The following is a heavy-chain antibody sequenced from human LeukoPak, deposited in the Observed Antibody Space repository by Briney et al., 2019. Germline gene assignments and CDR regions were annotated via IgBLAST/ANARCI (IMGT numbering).Heavy chain of an antibody. D-gene: IGHD6-13*01. CDR1: GYTYTDYY. Sequence: GASVKVSCKASGYTYTDYYMHWVQQAPGKGLEWMGRVDPEDGETIYAEKFQGRVTITADTSTDTAYMELSSLRSEDTAVYYCATDQQLGEGDYWGQGTLVTVSS. J-gene: IGHJ4*02. CDR2: VDPEDGET. V-gene: IGHV1-69-2*01. CDR3: ATDQQLGEGDY.